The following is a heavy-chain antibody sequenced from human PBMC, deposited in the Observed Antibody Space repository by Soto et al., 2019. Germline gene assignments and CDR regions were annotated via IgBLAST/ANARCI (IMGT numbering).Heavy chain of an antibody. V-gene: IGHV3-7*05. CDR1: GFFFSSYW. Sequence: GXSLRLSCAASGFFFSSYWMSWVRQAPVKGLEWVANIKEDGSEKHYVDSVKGRFTISRDNAKNSLYLQMNSLRAEDTAVYYCLQDMDVWGQGTTVTVSS. CDR3: LQDMDV. CDR2: IKEDGSEK. J-gene: IGHJ6*02.